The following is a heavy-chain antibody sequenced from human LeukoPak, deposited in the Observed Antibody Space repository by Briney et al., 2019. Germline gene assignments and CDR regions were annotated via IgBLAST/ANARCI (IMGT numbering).Heavy chain of an antibody. CDR2: INSDGSST. CDR1: GFTFSSYW. CDR3: ARDPPEYSSFGYFDY. D-gene: IGHD6-6*01. V-gene: IGHV3-74*01. Sequence: PGGSLRLSCAASGFTFSSYWMHWVRQAPGKGLVWVSRINSDGSSTSYADSVKGRFTISRDNSKNTLYLQMNSLRAEDTAVYYCARDPPEYSSFGYFDYWSQGTLVTVSS. J-gene: IGHJ4*02.